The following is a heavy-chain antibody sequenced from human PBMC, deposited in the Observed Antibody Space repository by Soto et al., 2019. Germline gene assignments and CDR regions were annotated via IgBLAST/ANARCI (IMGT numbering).Heavy chain of an antibody. Sequence: QVQLVESGGGVVQPGRSLRLSCAASGFTFSSYAMHWVRQAPGKGLEWVAVISYDGSNEYYADSVKGRFTVSRDNSKNTLYLQMDNPRAEDTAVYYCAKYSSSWYDNDAFDIWCQGTRVTVSS. D-gene: IGHD6-13*01. CDR2: ISYDGSNE. CDR1: GFTFSSYA. CDR3: AKYSSSWYDNDAFDI. J-gene: IGHJ3*02. V-gene: IGHV3-30-3*02.